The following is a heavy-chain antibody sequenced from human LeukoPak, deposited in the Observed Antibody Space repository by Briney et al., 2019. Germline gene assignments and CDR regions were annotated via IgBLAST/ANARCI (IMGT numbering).Heavy chain of an antibody. J-gene: IGHJ4*02. CDR1: GYTFTSYA. V-gene: IGHV1-18*01. CDR3: ARLILGVTSTGFDY. CDR2: ISPYNGDT. D-gene: IGHD1-1*01. Sequence: GASVKVSCKASGYTFTSYAMNWVRQAPGQGLEWLGWISPYNGDTRYAQKLQGRFSMTTDTSTSTAYMELRSLRSDDTALYYCARLILGVTSTGFDYWGQGTLVTVSS.